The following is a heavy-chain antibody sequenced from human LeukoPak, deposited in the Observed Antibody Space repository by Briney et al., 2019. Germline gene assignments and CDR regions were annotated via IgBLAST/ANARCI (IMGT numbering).Heavy chain of an antibody. J-gene: IGHJ4*02. Sequence: PSETLSLTCTVSGDSISSYFWSWIRQPPGKGLEWLGYISSSGSAYYNPSLTSRVTISVDTSKNQVSLKLSSVTAADTAVYYCARRDSSWAYVDSWGQGTLVTVSS. D-gene: IGHD6-13*01. CDR2: ISSSGSA. CDR3: ARRDSSWAYVDS. V-gene: IGHV4-4*09. CDR1: GDSISSYF.